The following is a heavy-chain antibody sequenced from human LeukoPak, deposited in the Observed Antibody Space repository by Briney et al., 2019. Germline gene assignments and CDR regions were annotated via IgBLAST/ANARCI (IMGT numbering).Heavy chain of an antibody. CDR3: ARDLVVRGRWSWFDP. V-gene: IGHV3-48*04. D-gene: IGHD3-10*01. CDR2: ISSSGSTI. CDR1: GFAFSSYW. J-gene: IGHJ5*02. Sequence: GGSLRLSCAASGFAFSSYWMSWVRQAPGKGLEWVSYISSSGSTIYYADSVKGRFTISRDNAKNSLYLQMNSLRAEDTAVYYCARDLVVRGRWSWFDPWGQGTLVTVSS.